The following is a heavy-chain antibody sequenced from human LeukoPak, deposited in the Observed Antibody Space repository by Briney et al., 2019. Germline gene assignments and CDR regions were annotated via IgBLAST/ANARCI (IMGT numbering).Heavy chain of an antibody. V-gene: IGHV3-7*05. D-gene: IGHD6-19*01. CDR2: IKEDGSEK. CDR3: ARGRGWLVDY. Sequence: TAGSLRLSCTASGFTFSSTYMTWVRQVPGKGLDRRANIKEDGSEKFYVDSVKGRFTIARDKARTSLYLQMNGLRAEDTAVYYCARGRGWLVDYWGQGTLVTVSS. J-gene: IGHJ4*02. CDR1: GFTFSSTY.